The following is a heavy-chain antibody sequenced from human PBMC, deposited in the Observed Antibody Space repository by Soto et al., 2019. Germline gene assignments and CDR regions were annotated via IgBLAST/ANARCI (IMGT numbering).Heavy chain of an antibody. D-gene: IGHD3-3*01. J-gene: IGHJ5*02. CDR2: IYYSSTT. CDR1: GDSISSGDYY. V-gene: IGHV4-30-4*01. Sequence: PSETLSLTCIVSGDSISSGDYYWSWIRQPPGKGLEWIGYIYYSSTTYYNPSLKRRVTISVDKSKNHFSLELTSVTAADTAVYYCALFPGDFSSGYYSLFDPWGQGTLVTVSS. CDR3: ALFPGDFSSGYYSLFDP.